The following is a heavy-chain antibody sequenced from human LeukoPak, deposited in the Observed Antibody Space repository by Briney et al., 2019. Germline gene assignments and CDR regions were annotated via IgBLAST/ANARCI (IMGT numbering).Heavy chain of an antibody. CDR2: TYYRSKWYY. J-gene: IGHJ4*02. D-gene: IGHD1-26*01. CDR3: ARDPVGGSTIFDY. V-gene: IGHV6-1*01. CDR1: GDSVSSNSAA. Sequence: SQNLSLICAISGDSVSSNSAAWNWIRQSPSRGLQWLGRTYYRSKWYYDYAVAVKSRIRINPDTSKNQFSLQLSSVTPEDTAVYYCARDPVGGSTIFDYWGQGTLVTVSS.